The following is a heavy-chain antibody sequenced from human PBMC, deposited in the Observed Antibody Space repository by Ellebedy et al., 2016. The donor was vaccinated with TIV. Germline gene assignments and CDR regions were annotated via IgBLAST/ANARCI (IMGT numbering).Heavy chain of an antibody. Sequence: AASVKVSCKTSGYSFLSSDIFWVRQAPGQGLEWVGRMNPNSGKTDYAQKFQTRITLTRDTSVSTAYLELSSLMSEDTAMYYCARGGPAASTSFDYWGQGALVTVSS. J-gene: IGHJ4*02. CDR3: ARGGPAASTSFDY. V-gene: IGHV1-8*01. CDR2: MNPNSGKT. CDR1: GYSFLSSD. D-gene: IGHD5/OR15-5a*01.